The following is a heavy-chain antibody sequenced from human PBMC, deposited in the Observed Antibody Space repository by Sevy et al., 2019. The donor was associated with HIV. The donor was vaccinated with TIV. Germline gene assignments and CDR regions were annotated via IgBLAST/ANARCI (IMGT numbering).Heavy chain of an antibody. CDR2: IRYDGSNK. V-gene: IGHV3-30*02. Sequence: RGSLRLSCAASGFTFSSYGMHWVRQAPGKGLEWVAFIRYDGSNKYYADSVKGRFTISRDNSKNTLYLQMNSLRAEDTAVYYCAKALPTTVTTLYYYYGMDVWGQGTTVTVSS. D-gene: IGHD4-17*01. CDR1: GFTFSSYG. CDR3: AKALPTTVTTLYYYYGMDV. J-gene: IGHJ6*02.